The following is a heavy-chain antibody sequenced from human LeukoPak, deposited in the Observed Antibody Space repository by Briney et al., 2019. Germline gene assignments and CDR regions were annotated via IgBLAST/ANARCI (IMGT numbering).Heavy chain of an antibody. CDR2: VSSDGRST. CDR3: AKPFGFLEWLYGGYYDS. Sequence: RTGGSLRLSCAASGFTFSSSGMSWVRQAPGKGLEWVSAVSSDGRSTYSTDSLKGRFTISRDNSKNTVFLQMHNVTAEDTAVYYCAKPFGFLEWLYGGYYDSWGQGAHVTVSS. J-gene: IGHJ4*02. V-gene: IGHV3-23*01. D-gene: IGHD3-3*01. CDR1: GFTFSSSG.